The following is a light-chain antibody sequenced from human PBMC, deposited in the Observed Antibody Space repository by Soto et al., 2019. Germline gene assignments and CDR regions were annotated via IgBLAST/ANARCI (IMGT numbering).Light chain of an antibody. CDR1: QSISSW. J-gene: IGKJ1*01. CDR3: QHYNSSPWT. CDR2: KAS. Sequence: DIQMTQSPSTLSASVGDRVTITCRASQSISSWVAWYQQKPGKAPKLLIYKASILESGVPSRFSGSGSGTAFTLTISSLQPDDFATYYCQHYNSSPWTVGQGTKVEIK. V-gene: IGKV1-5*03.